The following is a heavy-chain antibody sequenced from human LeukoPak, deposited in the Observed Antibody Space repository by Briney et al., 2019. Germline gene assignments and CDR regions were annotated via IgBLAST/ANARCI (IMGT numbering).Heavy chain of an antibody. CDR1: GGTFSSYA. V-gene: IGHV1-18*01. Sequence: ASVKVSCKASGGTFSSYAISWVRQAPGQGLEWMGWISAYNGNTNYAQKLQGRVTMTTDTSTSTAYMELRSLRSDDTAVYYCARLGGNSVLRAFDIWGQGTMVTVSS. CDR2: ISAYNGNT. CDR3: ARLGGNSVLRAFDI. D-gene: IGHD4-23*01. J-gene: IGHJ3*02.